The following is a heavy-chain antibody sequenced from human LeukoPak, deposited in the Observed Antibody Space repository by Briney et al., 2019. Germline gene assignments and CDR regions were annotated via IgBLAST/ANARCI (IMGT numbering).Heavy chain of an antibody. Sequence: ALLLSCVASGFTFDDYAMHWGRPAPGKGLEWVSAISWNGDNITYADSVKGRFTISRDNAKNSLYLQMNSLRPEDTALYYCAKDGSSHSNMLTAYDYWGQGTLVTVSS. V-gene: IGHV3-9*01. CDR2: ISWNGDNI. CDR3: AKDGSSHSNMLTAYDY. D-gene: IGHD3-16*01. J-gene: IGHJ4*02. CDR1: GFTFDDYA.